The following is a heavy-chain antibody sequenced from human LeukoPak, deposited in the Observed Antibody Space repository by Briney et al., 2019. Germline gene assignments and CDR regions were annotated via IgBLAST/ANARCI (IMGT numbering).Heavy chain of an antibody. CDR3: ARSSRGAGLDY. J-gene: IGHJ4*02. D-gene: IGHD3-10*01. CDR2: IGTAGDT. V-gene: IGHV3-13*01. CDR1: GFTFSSYD. Sequence: SGGSLRLSCAASGFTFSSYDMHWVRQATGKGLEWVSAIGTAGDTYYPGSVKGRFTISRDNSKNTLYLQMNSLRAEDTAVYYCARSSRGAGLDYWGQGTLVTVSS.